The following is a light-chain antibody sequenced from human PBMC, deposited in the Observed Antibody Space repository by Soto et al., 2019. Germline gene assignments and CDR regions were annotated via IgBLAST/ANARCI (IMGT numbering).Light chain of an antibody. V-gene: IGLV1-51*01. CDR2: DNN. J-gene: IGLJ2*01. Sequence: QCVLTQPPSVSAAPGQKVTISCSGSSSNIGNNYVSWYQHLPGTAPKLLIYDNNERPSGIPDRFSGSKSGTSATLGITGLQTGDEADYYCGTWDTSLSAVVFGGGIKLTVL. CDR1: SSNIGNNY. CDR3: GTWDTSLSAVV.